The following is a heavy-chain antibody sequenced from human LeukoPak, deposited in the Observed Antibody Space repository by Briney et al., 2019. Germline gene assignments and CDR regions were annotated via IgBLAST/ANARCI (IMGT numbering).Heavy chain of an antibody. Sequence: GASVKVSCKASGYTFTSYDINWVRQATGQGLEWMGWMNPNSGNTGYAQKFQGRVTMTRNTSISTAYMELSSLRSEDTAVYYCARVGYGDYPRYYYGMDVWGQGTTVTVSS. J-gene: IGHJ6*02. CDR2: MNPNSGNT. D-gene: IGHD4-17*01. V-gene: IGHV1-8*01. CDR3: ARVGYGDYPRYYYGMDV. CDR1: GYTFTSYD.